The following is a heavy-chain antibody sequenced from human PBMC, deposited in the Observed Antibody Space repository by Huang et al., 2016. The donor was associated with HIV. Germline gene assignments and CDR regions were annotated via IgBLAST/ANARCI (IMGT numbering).Heavy chain of an antibody. Sequence: QMQLQQRGAGLLKPSETLSLTCGVSGGSFTGNYLTWIRQAPGKGLEWMGEVNDSGATNYNPSLNVRVTISLDKSNRELSLNLRSVTAADTAVYYCARQWTILEWLLGLDVWGQGTTVIVSS. D-gene: IGHD3-3*01. CDR3: ARQWTILEWLLGLDV. CDR1: GGSFTGNY. J-gene: IGHJ6*02. CDR2: VNDSGAT. V-gene: IGHV4-34*02.